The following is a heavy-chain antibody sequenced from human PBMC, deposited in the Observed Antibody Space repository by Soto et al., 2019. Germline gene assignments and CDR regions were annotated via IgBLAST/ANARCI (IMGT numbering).Heavy chain of an antibody. CDR3: AAAQTPSSGWYPQFGY. V-gene: IGHV4-59*01. CDR1: GCSISSYY. D-gene: IGHD6-19*01. J-gene: IGHJ4*02. CDR2: IYYSGST. Sequence: SETLSLTCTVSGCSISSYYLSWIRQPPGKGLEWIGYIYYSGSTSYNPSLKSRVTISVDTSKNQFSLKLSSVTAADTAVYYCAAAQTPSSGWYPQFGYWGQGTLVTV.